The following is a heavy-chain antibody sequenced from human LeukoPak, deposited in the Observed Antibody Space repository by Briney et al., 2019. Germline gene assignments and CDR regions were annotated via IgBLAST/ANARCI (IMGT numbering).Heavy chain of an antibody. CDR2: INPNSGGT. Sequence: ASVKVSCKASGYTFTGYYMHWVRQAPGQGLEWMGRINPNSGGTNYAQKFQGRVTMTRDTSISTAYMELSRLRSDDTAVYYCAREAVRGGTLHYWGQGTLVTVSS. J-gene: IGHJ4*02. V-gene: IGHV1-2*06. D-gene: IGHD3-10*01. CDR3: AREAVRGGTLHY. CDR1: GYTFTGYY.